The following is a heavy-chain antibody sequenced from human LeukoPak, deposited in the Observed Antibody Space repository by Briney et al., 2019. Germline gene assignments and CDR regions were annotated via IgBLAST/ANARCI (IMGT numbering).Heavy chain of an antibody. CDR3: AGTLGELSPFDY. CDR2: MNPNSGNT. V-gene: IGHV1-8*02. CDR1: GYTFTSYD. Sequence: ASVKVSCKASGYTFTSYDINWVRQATGQGLEWMGWMNPNSGNTGYAQKFQGRVTMTRDTSTSTVYMELSSLRSEDTAVYYCAGTLGELSPFDYWGQGTLVTVSS. D-gene: IGHD3-16*02. J-gene: IGHJ4*02.